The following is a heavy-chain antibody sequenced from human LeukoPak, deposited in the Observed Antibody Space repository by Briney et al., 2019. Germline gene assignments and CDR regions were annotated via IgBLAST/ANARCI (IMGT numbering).Heavy chain of an antibody. Sequence: ASVKVSCKASGYTFTGYYMHWVRQAPGQGLEWMGWINPNSGGTNYAQKFQGRVTMTRDTSISTACMELSRLRSDDTAVYYCARGPSGGDHVDYWGQGTLVTVSS. J-gene: IGHJ4*02. CDR1: GYTFTGYY. V-gene: IGHV1-2*02. CDR2: INPNSGGT. D-gene: IGHD4-17*01. CDR3: ARGPSGGDHVDY.